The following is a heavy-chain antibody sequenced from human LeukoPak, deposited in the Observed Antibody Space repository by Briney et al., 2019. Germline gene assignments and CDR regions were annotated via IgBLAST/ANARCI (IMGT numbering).Heavy chain of an antibody. D-gene: IGHD3-3*01. CDR1: GGTFSSYA. Sequence: SVKVSCKASGGTFSSYAISWVQQAPGQGLEWMGRIIPILGIANYAQKFQGRVTITADKSTSTAYMELSSLRSEDTAVYYCARENYDLAGEDYYYYGMDVWGQGTTVTVSS. V-gene: IGHV1-69*04. CDR2: IIPILGIA. CDR3: ARENYDLAGEDYYYYGMDV. J-gene: IGHJ6*02.